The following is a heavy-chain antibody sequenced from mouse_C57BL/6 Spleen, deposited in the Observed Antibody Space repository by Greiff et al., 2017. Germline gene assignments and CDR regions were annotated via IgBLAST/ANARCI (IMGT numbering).Heavy chain of an antibody. D-gene: IGHD1-1*01. CDR3: ARKGYYGSSYRYFDV. Sequence: QVQLQQSGPELVKPGASVKISCKASGYAFSSSWMNWVKQRPGKGLEWIGRIYPGDGDTNYNGKFKGNATLTADKSSSTAYMQLSSLTSEDSAVYFCARKGYYGSSYRYFDVWGTGTTVTVSS. V-gene: IGHV1-82*01. CDR1: GYAFSSSW. J-gene: IGHJ1*03. CDR2: IYPGDGDT.